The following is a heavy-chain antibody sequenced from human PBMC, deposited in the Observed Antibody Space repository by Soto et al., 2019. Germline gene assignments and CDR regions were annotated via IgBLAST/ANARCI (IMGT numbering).Heavy chain of an antibody. D-gene: IGHD5-12*01. V-gene: IGHV3-30*18. CDR2: ISYDGSNK. J-gene: IGHJ6*02. CDR1: GFTFSSYG. CDR3: AKVAQPIVATNKPWGYGMDV. Sequence: VQLVESGGGVVQPGRSLRLSCAASGFTFSSYGMHWVRQAPGKGLEWVAVISYDGSNKYYADSVKGRFTISRDNSKNTLYLQMNSLRAEDTAVYYCAKVAQPIVATNKPWGYGMDVWGQGTTVTVSS.